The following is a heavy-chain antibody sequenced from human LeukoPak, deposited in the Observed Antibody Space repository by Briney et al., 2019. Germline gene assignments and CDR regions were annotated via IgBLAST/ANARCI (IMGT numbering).Heavy chain of an antibody. CDR2: INPSGGST. Sequence: GASVKVSCKASGYTFTSYYMHWVRQAPGQGLEWMGIINPSGGSTSYAQKFQGRVTMTRDMSTSTDYMELSSLRSEDTAIYYCARGDSSSWYRARDFDYWGQGTLVTVSS. CDR1: GYTFTSYY. D-gene: IGHD6-13*01. V-gene: IGHV1-46*01. CDR3: ARGDSSSWYRARDFDY. J-gene: IGHJ4*02.